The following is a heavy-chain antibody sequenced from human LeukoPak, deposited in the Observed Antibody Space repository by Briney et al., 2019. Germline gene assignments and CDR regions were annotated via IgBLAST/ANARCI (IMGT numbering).Heavy chain of an antibody. CDR2: IWYDGSNK. V-gene: IGHV3-33*01. CDR1: GFIFSNYG. J-gene: IGHJ4*02. D-gene: IGHD4-23*01. CDR3: ATRRVVTPEWYFDY. Sequence: GGSLILSCAASGFIFSNYGMHWVRQAPGKGLEWVAVIWYDGSNKYYADSVKGRFTISRDNSKNSLYLQMNSLRAEDTAVYYCATRRVVTPEWYFDYWGQGTLVTVSS.